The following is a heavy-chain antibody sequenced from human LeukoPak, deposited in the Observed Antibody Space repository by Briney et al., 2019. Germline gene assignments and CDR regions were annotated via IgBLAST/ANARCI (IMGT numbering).Heavy chain of an antibody. CDR2: IYYSGST. CDR1: GGSISSGDYY. D-gene: IGHD6-13*01. CDR3: ARDQIAAAGGFDY. J-gene: IGHJ4*02. V-gene: IGHV4-30-4*01. Sequence: PSETLSLTCTVSGGSISSGDYYWSWIRQPPGKGLEWIGYIYYSGSTYYNPSLKSRVTISVDTSKNQFSLKLSSVTAADTAVYYCARDQIAAAGGFDYWGQGTLVTVSS.